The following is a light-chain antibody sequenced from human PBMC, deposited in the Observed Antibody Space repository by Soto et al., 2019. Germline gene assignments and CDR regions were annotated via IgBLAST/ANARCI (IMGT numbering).Light chain of an antibody. CDR1: RDVGSD. J-gene: IGKJ1*01. V-gene: IGKV1-6*01. CDR2: AAS. Sequence: TQMTHSPLSLSAFVVEKLIITCRASRDVGSDVSWYQQKPGQDPKLVIYAASNLYTGVPSRLSGRRSGTEFTLTISSLQPEECASYYCLQDYGDSWTVGQGTKVDIK. CDR3: LQDYGDSWT.